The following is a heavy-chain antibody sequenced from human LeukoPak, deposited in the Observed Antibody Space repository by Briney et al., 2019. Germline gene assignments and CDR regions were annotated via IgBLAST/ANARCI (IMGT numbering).Heavy chain of an antibody. CDR3: ARGIVRGVYPPWYFDL. V-gene: IGHV4-39*01. J-gene: IGHJ2*01. CDR2: IYYSGST. Sequence: SETLSLTCTVSGGSISSSSYYWGWIRQPPGKGLEWIGSIYYSGSTYYNPSLKSRVTISVDTSKNQFSLKLSSVTAADTAVYYCARGIVRGVYPPWYFDLWGRGTLVTVSS. D-gene: IGHD3-10*01. CDR1: GGSISSSSYY.